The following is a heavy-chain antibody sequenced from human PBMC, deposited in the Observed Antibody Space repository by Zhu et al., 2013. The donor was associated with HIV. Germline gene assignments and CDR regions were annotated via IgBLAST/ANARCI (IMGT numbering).Heavy chain of an antibody. CDR3: ARDPLSFAFGGVIDRPYYYYGMDV. V-gene: IGHV1-69*06. Sequence: QVQLVQSGAEVKKPGSSVKVSCKASGGTFSSYAISWVRQAPGQGLEWMGGIIPIFGTANYAQKFQGRVTITADKSTSTAYMELSSLRSEDTAVYYCARDPLSFAFGGVIDRPYYYYGMDVWGQGTTVTVSS. CDR2: IIPIFGTA. D-gene: IGHD3-16*02. CDR1: GGTFSSYA. J-gene: IGHJ6*02.